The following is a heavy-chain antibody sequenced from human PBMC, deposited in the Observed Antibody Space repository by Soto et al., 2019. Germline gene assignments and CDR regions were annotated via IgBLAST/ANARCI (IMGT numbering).Heavy chain of an antibody. D-gene: IGHD3-9*01. V-gene: IGHV3-15*01. Sequence: GESLKISCAASGFTFSNAWMSWVRQAPGKGLEWVGRIKSKTDGGTTDYAAPVKGRFTISRDDSKNTLYLQMNSLKTEDTAVYYCTTDQDDILTGYYDYWGQGTLVTVSS. CDR3: TTDQDDILTGYYDY. J-gene: IGHJ4*02. CDR2: IKSKTDGGTT. CDR1: GFTFSNAW.